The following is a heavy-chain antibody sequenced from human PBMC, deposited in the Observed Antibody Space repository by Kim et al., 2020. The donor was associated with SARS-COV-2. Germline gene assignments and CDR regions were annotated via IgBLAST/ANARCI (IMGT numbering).Heavy chain of an antibody. CDR1: GGSISTYY. J-gene: IGHJ4*02. CDR3: TRHATYNSGWYADY. CDR2: VYYSGST. Sequence: SETLSLTCTVSGGSISTYYWSWIRQPPGKGLEWIGNVYYSGSTNYNPSLKSRVTISVDTSKNQFSLKLSSVTAADTAVYYCTRHATYNSGWYADYWGQGT. D-gene: IGHD6-19*01. V-gene: IGHV4-59*08.